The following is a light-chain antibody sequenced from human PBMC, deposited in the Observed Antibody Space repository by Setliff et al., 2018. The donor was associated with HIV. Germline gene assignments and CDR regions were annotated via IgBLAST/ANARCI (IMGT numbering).Light chain of an antibody. Sequence: QSALTQPASVSGSPGQSIIISCTGTSSDVGGYNYVSWYQQHPGKAPKLIIYEVTNRPSGVSDRFPGSKSVNTASLTISGLQTEDEADYYCNSYTTSGTRVFGTGTKVTV. J-gene: IGLJ1*01. CDR1: SSDVGGYNY. V-gene: IGLV2-14*01. CDR2: EVT. CDR3: NSYTTSGTRV.